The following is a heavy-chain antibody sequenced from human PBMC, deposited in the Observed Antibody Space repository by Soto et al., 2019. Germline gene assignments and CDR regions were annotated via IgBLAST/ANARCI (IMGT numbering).Heavy chain of an antibody. CDR2: IKEDGSEE. CDR1: GLPFSTYW. CDR3: ARDWGAPGRGSALGYYYHFGMDV. V-gene: IGHV3-7*05. J-gene: IGHJ6*02. Sequence: EVQLVESGGGLVQPGGSLRLSCAASGLPFSTYWMNWVRQAPGKGLQWVANIKEDGSEEYYVDSVKGRFTISRDNAKNSLYLDMNSLRGEDTAVYYCARDWGAPGRGSALGYYYHFGMDVWGQGTTVTVPS. D-gene: IGHD3-16*01.